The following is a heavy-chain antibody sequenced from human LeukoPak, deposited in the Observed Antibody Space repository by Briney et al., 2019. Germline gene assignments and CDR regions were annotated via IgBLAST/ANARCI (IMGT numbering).Heavy chain of an antibody. Sequence: ASVKASCKASGGTFSSYAISWVRQAPGQGLEWMGGIIPIFGTANYAQKFQGRVTITADESTSTAYMELSSLRSEDTAVYYCARDYYDFWSGPQYGMDVWGQGTTVTVSS. CDR1: GGTFSSYA. J-gene: IGHJ6*02. D-gene: IGHD3-3*01. V-gene: IGHV1-69*13. CDR2: IIPIFGTA. CDR3: ARDYYDFWSGPQYGMDV.